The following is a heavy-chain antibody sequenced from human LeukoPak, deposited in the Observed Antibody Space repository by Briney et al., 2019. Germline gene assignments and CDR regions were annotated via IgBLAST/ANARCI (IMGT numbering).Heavy chain of an antibody. CDR2: ISSSGSTI. V-gene: IGHV3-11*04. CDR3: VRGYSTELDY. D-gene: IGHD6-13*01. Sequence: GGSLRLSCAASGFTFSDYYMSWIRQAPGKGLEWVSYISSSGSTIYYADSVKGRFTISRDNAKNSLYLQMNSLRVDDTAAYYCVRGYSTELDYWGQGTLVTVSS. J-gene: IGHJ4*02. CDR1: GFTFSDYY.